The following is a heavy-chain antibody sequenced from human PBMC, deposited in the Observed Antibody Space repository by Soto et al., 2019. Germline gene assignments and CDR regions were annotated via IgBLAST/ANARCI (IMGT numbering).Heavy chain of an antibody. J-gene: IGHJ1*01. V-gene: IGHV3-23*01. CDR1: GFSFSEYG. D-gene: IGHD3-16*02. CDR3: AKRRLNTITSLSDW. Sequence: EIQLLESGGGLAQPGGSLRLSCVASGFSFSEYGMSWVRQTPQKTLEWVASISGNKMTTFYPDSVKGRFFISRDNSDNTLHLQMNSLRDDDTAIYYCAKRRLNTITSLSDWWSQGVQVTVSS. CDR2: ISGNKMTT.